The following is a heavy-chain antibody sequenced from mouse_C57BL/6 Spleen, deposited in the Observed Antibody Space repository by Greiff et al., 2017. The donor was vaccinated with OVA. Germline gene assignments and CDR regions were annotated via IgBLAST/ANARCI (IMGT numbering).Heavy chain of an antibody. CDR1: GYSITSGYY. Sequence: EVQLQQSGPGLVKPSQSLSLTCSVTGYSITSGYYWNWIRQFPGNKLEWMGYIRYDGSNNYNPSLKNRISITRDTSKNQFFLKLNSVTTEDTATYYCARRYYGSRGGYFDVWGTGTTVTVSS. CDR2: IRYDGSN. V-gene: IGHV3-6*01. J-gene: IGHJ1*03. D-gene: IGHD1-1*01. CDR3: ARRYYGSRGGYFDV.